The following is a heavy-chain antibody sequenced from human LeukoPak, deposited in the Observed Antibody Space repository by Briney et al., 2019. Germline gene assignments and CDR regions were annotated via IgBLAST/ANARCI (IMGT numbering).Heavy chain of an antibody. D-gene: IGHD2-2*01. CDR3: ARSGILIVVVPAAPSDYFDY. J-gene: IGHJ4*02. CDR1: GFTFSSYA. Sequence: GGSLRLSCTACGFTFSSYAMHWVRQAPGKGLEWMAVISYDGSNKYYADSVKGRFTISRDNSKNTLYLQMNSLRAEDTAVYYCARSGILIVVVPAAPSDYFDYWGQGTLVTVSS. CDR2: ISYDGSNK. V-gene: IGHV3-30-3*01.